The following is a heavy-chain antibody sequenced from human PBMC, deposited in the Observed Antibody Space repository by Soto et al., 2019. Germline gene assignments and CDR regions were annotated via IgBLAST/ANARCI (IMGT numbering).Heavy chain of an antibody. J-gene: IGHJ4*02. Sequence: GASGKVSCKASGYTFTRYYMHCERQAPGQVLEWMGIINPSGGSTSYAQKFQGRVTMTRDTSTSTVYMKLSSLRADDTAVFYCAKGKANTVFGVDTLFDYWGQGTQVTVSS. CDR2: INPSGGST. CDR3: AKGKANTVFGVDTLFDY. D-gene: IGHD3-3*01. CDR1: GYTFTRYY. V-gene: IGHV1-46*01.